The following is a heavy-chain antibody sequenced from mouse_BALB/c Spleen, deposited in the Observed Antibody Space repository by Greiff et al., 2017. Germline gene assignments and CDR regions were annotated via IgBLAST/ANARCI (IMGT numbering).Heavy chain of an antibody. CDR2: INPSTGYT. Sequence: VQLQESGAELAKPGASVKMSCKASGYTFTSYWMHWVKQRPGQGLEWIGYINPSTGYTEYNQKFKDKATLTADKSSSTAYMQLSSLTSEDSAVYYCANYYGSGAYWGQGTLVTVSA. D-gene: IGHD1-1*01. J-gene: IGHJ3*01. V-gene: IGHV1-7*01. CDR3: ANYYGSGAY. CDR1: GYTFTSYW.